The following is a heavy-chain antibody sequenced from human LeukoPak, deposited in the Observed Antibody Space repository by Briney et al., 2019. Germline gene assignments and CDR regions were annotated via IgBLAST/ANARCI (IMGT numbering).Heavy chain of an antibody. CDR3: ARGKYDSSGYYYTFDY. D-gene: IGHD3-22*01. V-gene: IGHV4-4*07. CDR2: IYTSGST. Sequence: SETLSLTCTVSGGSISSYYWSWIRQPAGKGLEWIGRIYTSGSTNYNPSLKSRVTMSVDTSKNQFSLKLSSVTAADTAVYYCARGKYDSSGYYYTFDYXGQGXXVTV. CDR1: GGSISSYY. J-gene: IGHJ4*02.